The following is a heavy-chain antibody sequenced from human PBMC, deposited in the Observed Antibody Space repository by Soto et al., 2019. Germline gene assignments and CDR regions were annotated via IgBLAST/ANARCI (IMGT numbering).Heavy chain of an antibody. J-gene: IGHJ4*02. D-gene: IGHD2-15*01. CDR3: ASTSGYCSGGSCQLDY. CDR2: IYYSGST. Sequence: TLSLTCTVSGGSISSYYWSWIRQPPGKGLEWIGYIYYSGSTNYNPSLKSRVTISVDTSKNQFSLKLSSVTAADTAVYYCASTSGYCSGGSCQLDYWGQGTLVTVSS. CDR1: GGSISSYY. V-gene: IGHV4-59*12.